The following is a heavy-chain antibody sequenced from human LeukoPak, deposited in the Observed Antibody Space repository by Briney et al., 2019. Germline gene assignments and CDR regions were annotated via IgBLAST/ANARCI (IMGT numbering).Heavy chain of an antibody. CDR1: GGSISSYY. CDR3: LDY. V-gene: IGHV4-4*09. J-gene: IGHJ4*02. Sequence: SETLSLTCTVSGGSISSYYWSWIRQPPGKGLEWIGYIYTSGGTNYIPSLKGRVTISIDTSKNQFSLKLSSVTAADSAVYYYLDYWGQGTLVTVSS. CDR2: IYTSGGT.